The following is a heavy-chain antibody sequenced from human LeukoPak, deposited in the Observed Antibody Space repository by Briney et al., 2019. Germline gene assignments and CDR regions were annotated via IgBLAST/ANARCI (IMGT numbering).Heavy chain of an antibody. CDR3: AKGGLAGRPDY. CDR1: GFTFTNYA. J-gene: IGHJ4*02. CDR2: ISGSGGST. Sequence: PPGGSLRLSCAASGFTFTNYAMSWVRQAPGKGLEWVSAISGSGGSTYYADSVKGRFTISRDNSKNTLYPQMNSLRAEDTAVYYCAKGGLAGRPDYWGQGTLVTVSS. D-gene: IGHD6-25*01. V-gene: IGHV3-23*01.